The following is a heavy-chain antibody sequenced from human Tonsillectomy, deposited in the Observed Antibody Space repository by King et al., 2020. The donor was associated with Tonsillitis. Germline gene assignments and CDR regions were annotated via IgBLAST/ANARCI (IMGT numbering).Heavy chain of an antibody. Sequence: QLVQSGGGLIQPGGSLRLSCAASGFTVSSNYMSWVRQAPGKGLEWVSVIYRGCSTYYADSVKGRFTISRDNSKNTLYLQMNSRRAEDTAVYYCARDVAAAGFLWDWGQGTLVTVSS. J-gene: IGHJ4*02. V-gene: IGHV3-53*01. CDR3: ARDVAAAGFLWD. CDR1: GFTVSSNY. CDR2: IYRGCST. D-gene: IGHD6-13*01.